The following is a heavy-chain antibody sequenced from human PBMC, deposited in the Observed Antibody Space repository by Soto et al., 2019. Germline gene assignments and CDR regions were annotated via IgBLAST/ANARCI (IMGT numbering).Heavy chain of an antibody. CDR3: TRDRGYPDSFDL. D-gene: IGHD3-10*01. CDR2: ISTYNGDT. CDR1: GYTFTRSG. Sequence: ASVKVSCKASGYTFTRSGISWVRQAPGQGLEWMGWISTYNGDTNYAQTFQGRVTMTTDTSTSTVYMELRSLRVEDTAVYYCTRDRGYPDSFDLWGQGTMVTVSS. J-gene: IGHJ3*01. V-gene: IGHV1-18*01.